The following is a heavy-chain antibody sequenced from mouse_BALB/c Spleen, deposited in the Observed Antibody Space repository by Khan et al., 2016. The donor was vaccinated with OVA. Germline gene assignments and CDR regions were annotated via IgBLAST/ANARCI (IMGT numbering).Heavy chain of an antibody. Sequence: EVELVESGGGLVKPGGSLKLSCAASGFTFSSYAMSWVRQTPEKRLEWVASISIGGSTYYPDSVKGRFTISRDNARNILYLQMSSLRSEETAMYXCARGYAMDYWGQGTSVTVSS. J-gene: IGHJ4*01. CDR3: ARGYAMDY. V-gene: IGHV5-6-5*01. CDR1: GFTFSSYA. CDR2: ISIGGST.